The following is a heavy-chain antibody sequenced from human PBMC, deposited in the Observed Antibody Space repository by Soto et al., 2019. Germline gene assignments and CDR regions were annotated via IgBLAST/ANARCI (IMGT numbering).Heavy chain of an antibody. Sequence: QVQLQESGPGLVKPSQTLSLTCTLSGGSISSGGYYWSWIRQHPGKGLEWIGYIYYSGSTYYNPSLQSRVTISVDSSKNQFSLKLSSVTAADTAGYYCARVLYYYGMDVWGQGTTVTVSS. CDR2: IYYSGST. V-gene: IGHV4-31*03. CDR1: GGSISSGGYY. J-gene: IGHJ6*02. CDR3: ARVLYYYGMDV.